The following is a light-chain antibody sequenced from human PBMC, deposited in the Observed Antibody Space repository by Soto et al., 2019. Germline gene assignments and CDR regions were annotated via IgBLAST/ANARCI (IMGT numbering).Light chain of an antibody. CDR3: QQYGSSPYT. Sequence: EIVLTQSPGTLSLSPGERATLSCRASQSVSSSYLAWYQQKPGQAPRLLIYGASSRATGIPDRFSGSGSGTDFTLTISRLEPEEFAVYYCQQYGSSPYTFGPGTKLELK. J-gene: IGKJ2*01. CDR1: QSVSSSY. V-gene: IGKV3-20*01. CDR2: GAS.